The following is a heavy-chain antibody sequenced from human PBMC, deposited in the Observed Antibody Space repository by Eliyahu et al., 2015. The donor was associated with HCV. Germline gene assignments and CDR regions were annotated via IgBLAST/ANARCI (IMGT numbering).Heavy chain of an antibody. D-gene: IGHD3-22*01. CDR1: GGSISSSSYY. Sequence: QLQLQESGPGLVKPSETLSLTCTVSGGSISSSSYYWGXIRQPPGKGLEWIGGIYYSGGTYYNPSLKSRVTISVDTSKNQFSLKLSSVTAADTAVYYCARHAHRGAIWEPYYYDSSGYYLYWYFDLWGRGTLVTVSS. V-gene: IGHV4-39*01. J-gene: IGHJ2*01. CDR3: ARHAHRGAIWEPYYYDSSGYYLYWYFDL. CDR2: IYYSGGT.